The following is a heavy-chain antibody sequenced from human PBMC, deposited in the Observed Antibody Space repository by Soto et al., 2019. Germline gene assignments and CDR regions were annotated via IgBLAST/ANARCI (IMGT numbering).Heavy chain of an antibody. J-gene: IGHJ6*02. CDR2: INHSGST. D-gene: IGHD1-7*01. V-gene: IGHV4-31*03. CDR1: GGSISSGGYY. Sequence: PSETLSLTCTVSGGSISSGGYYWSWIRQHPGKGLEWIGYINHSGSTNYNPSLKSRVTISVDTSKSQFSLKLSSVTAADTAVYYCARGNWNYWYYYGMDVWGQGTTVTAP. CDR3: ARGNWNYWYYYGMDV.